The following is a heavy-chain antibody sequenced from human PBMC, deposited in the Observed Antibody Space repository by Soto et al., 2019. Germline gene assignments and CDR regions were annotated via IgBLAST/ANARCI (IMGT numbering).Heavy chain of an antibody. CDR2: INHSGST. CDR3: ARVGCSGGGCYPDI. V-gene: IGHV4-34*01. J-gene: IGHJ3*02. Sequence: QVQLQQWGAGLLKPSETLSLTCAVYGGSFSGYYWSWIRQPPGKGLEWIGEINHSGSTNYNPSLKSRVTISVDTSKNQFSLKLSSVTAADTAVYYCARVGCSGGGCYPDIWGQGTMVTVSS. CDR1: GGSFSGYY. D-gene: IGHD2-15*01.